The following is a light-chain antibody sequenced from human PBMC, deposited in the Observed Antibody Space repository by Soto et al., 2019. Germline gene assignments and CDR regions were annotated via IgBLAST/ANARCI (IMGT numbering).Light chain of an antibody. J-gene: IGKJ1*01. CDR3: QHYNSYSEA. CDR2: DVS. CDR1: QSISSW. V-gene: IGKV1-5*01. Sequence: IQLTQSPSSLSASLGDRVTITCRASQSISSWLAWYQHKPGKAPKLLIYDVSSLQSGVPSRFRGSGSGTEFTLTISSLQPDDFETYYCQHYNSYSEAFGQGTKVDIK.